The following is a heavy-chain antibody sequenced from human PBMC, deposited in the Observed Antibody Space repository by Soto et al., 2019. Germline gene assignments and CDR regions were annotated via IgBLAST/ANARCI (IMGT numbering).Heavy chain of an antibody. V-gene: IGHV4-4*02. D-gene: IGHD6-13*01. CDR3: ARIAAAGTNFAY. Sequence: QVQLQESGPGLVKPSGTLSLTCAVSGGSISSSNWWSWVRQPPGKGLEWMGEIYHSGSTHYNPSLKRRVTISVDKSKNQFSLKLSSVTAADTAVYYCARIAAAGTNFAYWGQGTLVTVSS. CDR2: IYHSGST. J-gene: IGHJ4*02. CDR1: GGSISSSNW.